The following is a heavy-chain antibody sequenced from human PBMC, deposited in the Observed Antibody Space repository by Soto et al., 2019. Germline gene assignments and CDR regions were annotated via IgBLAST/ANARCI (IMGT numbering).Heavy chain of an antibody. V-gene: IGHV4-4*08. Sequence: SETLSLTCTVSGGSTSGYSWSWVRQSPGRGLESVAYFHKSGGTNYNPSLNSRVSMSIDTSKNQLLLQLRSVTAADTAVYFCARRSYVNFGVLAWGPKPITYYYYLDVWGKGTTVTVSS. J-gene: IGHJ6*03. CDR1: GGSTSGYS. CDR2: FHKSGGT. D-gene: IGHD3-3*01. CDR3: ARRSYVNFGVLAWGPKPITYYYYLDV.